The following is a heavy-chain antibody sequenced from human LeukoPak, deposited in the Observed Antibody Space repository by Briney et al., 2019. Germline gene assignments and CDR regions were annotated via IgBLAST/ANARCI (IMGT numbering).Heavy chain of an antibody. Sequence: GAPVKVSDSPSVGTFCTYVVTRVTQAPGQGLEWMGGIIPLFGSAKYAQKFQGRVTIVADESTSTAYMELSSLRSDDTAVYYCARVSVCSGTRCPSGFVDSWGQGTLVTVSS. CDR3: ARVSVCSGTRCPSGFVDS. CDR1: VGTFCTYV. V-gene: IGHV1-69*13. D-gene: IGHD2-2*01. CDR2: IIPLFGSA. J-gene: IGHJ5*01.